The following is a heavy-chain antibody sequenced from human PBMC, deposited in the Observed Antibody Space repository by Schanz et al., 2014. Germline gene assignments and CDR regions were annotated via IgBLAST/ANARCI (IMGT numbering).Heavy chain of an antibody. CDR1: GFTFNSYA. J-gene: IGHJ4*02. D-gene: IGHD2-2*01. Sequence: VQLVESGGGVVQPGRSLRLSCAASGFTFNSYAMTWVRQAPGKGLEWVSTISASGGSTYYADSVKGRFTMSRDNSKNTLYLHMNTLRSEDTAVYYCAKDSTHIDIVLVPTAIDYWGQGTLVTVSS. CDR3: AKDSTHIDIVLVPTAIDY. V-gene: IGHV3-23*04. CDR2: ISASGGST.